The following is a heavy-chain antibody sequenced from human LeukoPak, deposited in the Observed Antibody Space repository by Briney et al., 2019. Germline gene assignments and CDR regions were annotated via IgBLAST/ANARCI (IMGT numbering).Heavy chain of an antibody. D-gene: IGHD1-1*01. CDR1: GDSVFSNNAA. Sequence: SQTLSLTCAISGDSVFSNNAAWNWIRQSPSRGLEWLGRTYYRSKWYNDYAVSMESRITFNPDTSKNHFSLQLNSVTPEDTAVYYCARDPLTNDAFDIWGQGTMVTVSS. CDR3: ARDPLTNDAFDI. J-gene: IGHJ3*02. CDR2: TYYRSKWYN. V-gene: IGHV6-1*01.